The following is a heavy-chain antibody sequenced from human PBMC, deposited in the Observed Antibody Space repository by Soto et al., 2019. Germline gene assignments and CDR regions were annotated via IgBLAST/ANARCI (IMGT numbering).Heavy chain of an antibody. CDR3: ARGPGDLGYFDY. CDR1: GYTFTSYE. CDR2: MNPYNGNP. V-gene: IGHV1-8*02. D-gene: IGHD3-10*01. Sequence: QVQLVQSGAEVKKPGASVKVSCRASGYTFTSYEINWVRQAPGQGLEWMGWMNPYNGNPAYAQNFQGRGSMTRHTSISTAYMELSSLRSDDTALYYCARGPGDLGYFDYWGQGALVTVSS. J-gene: IGHJ4*02.